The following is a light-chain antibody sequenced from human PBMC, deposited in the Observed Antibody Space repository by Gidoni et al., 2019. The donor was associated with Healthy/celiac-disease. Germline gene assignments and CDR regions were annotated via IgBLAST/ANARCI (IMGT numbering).Light chain of an antibody. CDR2: AAS. V-gene: IGKV1-39*01. CDR1: QSISSY. Sequence: DIQMTQSPSSLSASVGDRVTITCRASQSISSYLNWYQQKPGKAPKLLSYAASSLQSGVPSRFSGSGSGTDFTLTISSLQPEDFATYYCQQSYSTPQTFXQXTKVEIK. J-gene: IGKJ1*01. CDR3: QQSYSTPQT.